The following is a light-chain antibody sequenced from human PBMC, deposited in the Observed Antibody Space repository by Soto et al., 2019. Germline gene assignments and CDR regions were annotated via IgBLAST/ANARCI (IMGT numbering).Light chain of an antibody. Sequence: QAVVTQSPSVSGAPGQRVSISCTGSSSNIGAGYDVHWYQQLPGTAPKLLIYGNSNRPSGVPDRFSGSKSGTSASLAITGLQAEDEADYYCQSYASSPSGYVVFGGGTKLTVL. V-gene: IGLV1-40*01. CDR1: SSNIGAGYD. CDR3: QSYASSPSGYVV. CDR2: GNS. J-gene: IGLJ2*01.